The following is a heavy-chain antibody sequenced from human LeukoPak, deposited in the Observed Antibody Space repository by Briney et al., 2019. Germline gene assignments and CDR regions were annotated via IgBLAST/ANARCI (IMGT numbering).Heavy chain of an antibody. D-gene: IGHD4-11*01. CDR2: VHYSGTT. Sequence: SETLSLTCAVSGGSISSYTYYWGWLRQPPGKGLEWIGSVHYSGTTYFNPSLKSRVTISVDTSKNQFSLKLSSVTAADTAVYYCARHPLTTFGGPRNWFDLWGQGTLVIVSS. J-gene: IGHJ5*02. CDR3: ARHPLTTFGGPRNWFDL. V-gene: IGHV4-39*01. CDR1: GGSISSYTYY.